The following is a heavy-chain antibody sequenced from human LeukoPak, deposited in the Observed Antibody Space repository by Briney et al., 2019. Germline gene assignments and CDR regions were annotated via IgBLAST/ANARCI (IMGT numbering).Heavy chain of an antibody. J-gene: IGHJ4*02. CDR3: ARDQLEPSRWFDY. Sequence: GGSLRLSCAASGFTFGNSWMTWVRQAPGKGLEWVASIKQDGSETYYVDSVKGRFTISRDNAKSTLYLQMNSLRVEDTAVYYCARDQLEPSRWFDYWGQGTLVTVSS. CDR1: GFTFGNSW. V-gene: IGHV3-7*01. CDR2: IKQDGSET. D-gene: IGHD1-1*01.